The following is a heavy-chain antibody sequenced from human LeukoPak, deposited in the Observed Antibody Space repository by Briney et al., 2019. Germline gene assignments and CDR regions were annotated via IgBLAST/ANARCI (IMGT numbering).Heavy chain of an antibody. V-gene: IGHV3-49*03. CDR3: SRGGRRGYDSSSYYSYFDF. D-gene: IGHD3-22*01. J-gene: IGHJ4*02. Sequence: GGSLRLSCAASGFTFGDYVMSWFRQAPGKGLEWVGFIKSKTYGGSTEYAASVKGRFTISRDDSKGIAFLQMNSLTTEDTAVYYCSRGGRRGYDSSSYYSYFDFWGQGTLVTVSS. CDR2: IKSKTYGGST. CDR1: GFTFGDYV.